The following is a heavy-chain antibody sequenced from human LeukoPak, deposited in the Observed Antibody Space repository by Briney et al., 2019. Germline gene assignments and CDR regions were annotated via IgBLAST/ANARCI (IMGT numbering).Heavy chain of an antibody. CDR1: GYTFTSYG. CDR3: ARDGEMEGCCSGGSCYYYYYGMDV. D-gene: IGHD2-15*01. J-gene: IGHJ6*02. CDR2: ISAYNGNT. V-gene: IGHV1-18*01. Sequence: ASVKVSCKASGYTFTSYGISWVRQAPGQGLEWMGWISAYNGNTNYAQKLQGRVTMTTDTSTSTAYMELRSLRSDDTAVYYCARDGEMEGCCSGGSCYYYYYGMDVWGQGTTVTVSS.